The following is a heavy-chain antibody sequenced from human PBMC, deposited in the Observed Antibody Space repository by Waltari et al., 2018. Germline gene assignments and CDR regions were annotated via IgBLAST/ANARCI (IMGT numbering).Heavy chain of an antibody. CDR1: GYTFTGYY. V-gene: IGHV1-2*02. Sequence: QVQVVQSGAGVKKTGASVKVPCQTSGYTFTGYYIPRVRQAPGQGLAWMGWINPDTGGTNYGQKFQGRVSMTRDTSISTAYMELSSLKSDDTAIYYCTRWTFAMGFDPWGQGTLVTVSS. CDR3: TRWTFAMGFDP. J-gene: IGHJ5*02. CDR2: INPDTGGT.